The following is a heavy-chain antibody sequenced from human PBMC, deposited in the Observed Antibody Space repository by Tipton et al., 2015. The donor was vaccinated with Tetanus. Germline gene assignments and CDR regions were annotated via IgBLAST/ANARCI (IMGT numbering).Heavy chain of an antibody. D-gene: IGHD1-1*01. CDR3: ARELKSWNLYYYGMDV. V-gene: IGHV7-4-1*02. CDR1: GYTFTGFP. Sequence: QSGPEVKKPGASVKVSCKASGYTFTGFPMNWVRQAPGQGLEFLGWINTNSRNPMYAQGFTGRYVFSLDTSVNTAYLEINNLKAEDTGVYYCARELKSWNLYYYGMDVWGQGTTVTVSS. CDR2: INTNSRNP. J-gene: IGHJ6*02.